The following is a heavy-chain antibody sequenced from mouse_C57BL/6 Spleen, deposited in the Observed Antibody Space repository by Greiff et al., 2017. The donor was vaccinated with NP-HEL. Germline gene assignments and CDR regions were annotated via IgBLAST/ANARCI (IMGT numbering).Heavy chain of an antibody. D-gene: IGHD1-1*01. Sequence: EVKLVESGGGLVKPGGSLKLSCAASGFTFSSYAMSWVRQTPEKRLEWVATISDGGSYTYYPDNVKGRFTISRDNAKNNLYLQMSHLKSEDTAMYYCAREVLRFSDAMDYWGQGTSVTVSS. J-gene: IGHJ4*01. CDR1: GFTFSSYA. V-gene: IGHV5-4*01. CDR2: ISDGGSYT. CDR3: AREVLRFSDAMDY.